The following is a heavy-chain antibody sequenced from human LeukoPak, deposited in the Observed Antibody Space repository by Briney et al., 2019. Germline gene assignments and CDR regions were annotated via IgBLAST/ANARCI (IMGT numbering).Heavy chain of an antibody. CDR1: GFPFSRYA. D-gene: IGHD3-3*01. V-gene: IGHV3-23*01. CDR2: ISGSGGST. CDR3: AKPIGIFGVVPCFDY. J-gene: IGHJ4*02. Sequence: GGSLRLSCAASGFPFSRYAMSWVRQAPGKGLEWVSAISGSGGSTYYADSVKGRFTISRDNSKNTLYLQMNSLRAEDTAVYYCAKPIGIFGVVPCFDYWGQGTLVTVSS.